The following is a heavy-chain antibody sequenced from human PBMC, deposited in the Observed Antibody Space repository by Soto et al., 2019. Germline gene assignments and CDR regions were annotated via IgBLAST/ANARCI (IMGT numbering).Heavy chain of an antibody. CDR1: RDTFSSYA. J-gene: IGHJ6*02. Sequence: QVQLVQSGAELKKTGSSVRVSCRASRDTFSSYAVNWVRQAPGRGLEWMGRIITVLGTTDYAQKFKGRVTITAEKATKTVYMELSSLRSEDTAVYYCARRRYCGYDCYHKHYYGMDVWGQGTTVTVAS. V-gene: IGHV1-69*08. CDR3: ARRRYCGYDCYHKHYYGMDV. D-gene: IGHD2-21*01. CDR2: IITVLGTT.